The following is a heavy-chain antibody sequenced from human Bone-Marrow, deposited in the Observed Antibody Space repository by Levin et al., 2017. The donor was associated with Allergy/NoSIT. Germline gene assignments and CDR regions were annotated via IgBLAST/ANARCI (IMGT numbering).Heavy chain of an antibody. J-gene: IGHJ4*02. D-gene: IGHD5-24*01. CDR3: ARTRRWLQLGFDY. Sequence: SETLSLTCTVSGGSISSNYWSWIRQPPGKGLEWIGYIYYSGSTNYNPSLKSRVTISVDTSKNQFSLKLSSVTAADTAVYYCARTRRWLQLGFDYWGQGTLVTVSS. CDR1: GGSISSNY. CDR2: IYYSGST. V-gene: IGHV4-59*01.